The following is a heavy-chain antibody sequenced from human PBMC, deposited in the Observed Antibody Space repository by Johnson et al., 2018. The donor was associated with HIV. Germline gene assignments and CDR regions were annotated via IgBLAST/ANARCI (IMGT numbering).Heavy chain of an antibody. Sequence: VQLVESGGGLVQPGGSLRLSCAASGFTVSSNYMSWVRQAPGKGLEWVSVIYSGGSTYYADSVKGRFTISRDNSKNTLYLQMNSLRAEDTAVEYCARDASGSYAEVTPDARFDIWGQGTMVTVSS. CDR2: IYSGGST. V-gene: IGHV3-66*01. D-gene: IGHD1-26*01. CDR3: ARDASGSYAEVTPDARFDI. CDR1: GFTVSSNY. J-gene: IGHJ3*02.